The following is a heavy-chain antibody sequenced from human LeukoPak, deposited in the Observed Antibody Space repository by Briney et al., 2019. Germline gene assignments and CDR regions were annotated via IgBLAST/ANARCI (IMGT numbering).Heavy chain of an antibody. D-gene: IGHD6-19*01. J-gene: IGHJ4*02. CDR2: INHSGSP. Sequence: SETLSLTCAVYGGSFSGYYWSWIRQPPGKGLEWIGEINHSGSPNYNPSLKSRVTISVDTSKNQFSLKLSSVTAADTAVYYCATRGVNSSGRQFDYWGQGTLVTVSS. V-gene: IGHV4-34*01. CDR1: GGSFSGYY. CDR3: ATRGVNSSGRQFDY.